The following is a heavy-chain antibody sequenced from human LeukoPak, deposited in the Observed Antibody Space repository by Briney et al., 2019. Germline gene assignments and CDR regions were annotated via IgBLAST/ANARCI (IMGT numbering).Heavy chain of an antibody. CDR1: GGSISSSSYY. CDR2: IYYSGST. D-gene: IGHD4-17*01. Sequence: PSETLSLTCTVSGGSISSSSYYWGWIRQPPGKGLEWIGSIYYSGSTYYNPSLKSRVTISVDTSKNQFSLKLSSVTAADTAVYYCARDRDGDYVYWYFDLWGRGTLVTVSS. J-gene: IGHJ2*01. CDR3: ARDRDGDYVYWYFDL. V-gene: IGHV4-39*07.